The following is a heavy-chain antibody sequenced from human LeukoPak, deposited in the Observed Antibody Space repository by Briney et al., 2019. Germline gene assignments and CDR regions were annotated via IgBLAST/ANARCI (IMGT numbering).Heavy chain of an antibody. CDR2: IYTSGST. D-gene: IGHD5-18*01. Sequence: PSETLSLTCTVSGGSISSGSYYWSWIRQPAGKGLEWIGRIYTSGSTNYNPSLKSRVTISVDTSKNQFSLKLSSVTAADTAVYYCARGVTATASHFDYWGQGTLVTVSS. J-gene: IGHJ4*02. V-gene: IGHV4-61*02. CDR3: ARGVTATASHFDY. CDR1: GGSISSGSYY.